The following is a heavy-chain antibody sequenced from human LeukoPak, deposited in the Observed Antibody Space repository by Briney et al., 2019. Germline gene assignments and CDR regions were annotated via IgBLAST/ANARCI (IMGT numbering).Heavy chain of an antibody. Sequence: SETLSLTCTVSGGSINSSSYYWGWIRQPPGKGLEWIGSIYYSGSTYYNPSLKSRVTISVDTSKNQFSLKLSSVTAADTAVYYCAVEYYDFWSGSPVWFDPWGQGTLVTVSS. J-gene: IGHJ5*02. CDR3: AVEYYDFWSGSPVWFDP. D-gene: IGHD3-3*01. V-gene: IGHV4-39*07. CDR2: IYYSGST. CDR1: GGSINSSSYY.